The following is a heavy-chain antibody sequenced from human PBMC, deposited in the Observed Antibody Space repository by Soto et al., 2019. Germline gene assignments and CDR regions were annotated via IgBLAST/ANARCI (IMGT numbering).Heavy chain of an antibody. D-gene: IGHD1-1*01. Sequence: PVGSLRLSCAASGFTFSDYYMTWIRQAPGSGLEWVSYISSSSGTISYANSVKGRFTISRDNAQNSLYLQMTSLRAEDTAVYYCARGTSRSKTEFDYWGQGTLVTVSS. CDR1: GFTFSDYY. CDR2: ISSSSGTI. J-gene: IGHJ4*02. CDR3: ARGTSRSKTEFDY. V-gene: IGHV3-11*01.